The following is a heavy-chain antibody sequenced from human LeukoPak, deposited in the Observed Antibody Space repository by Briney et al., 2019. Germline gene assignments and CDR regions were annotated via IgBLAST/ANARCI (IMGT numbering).Heavy chain of an antibody. CDR1: GGSVSTSHYY. D-gene: IGHD2-2*02. Sequence: PSETLSLTCTVSGGSVSTSHYYWGWIRQPPGKGLEWIGYIYYSGRTYYNPSLKSRVTISVDTSKNEFSLKLNSVTAADTAVYYCARSWAPGYCSSTTCYNFDYWGQGTLVTVSS. CDR2: IYYSGRT. J-gene: IGHJ4*02. V-gene: IGHV4-39*01. CDR3: ARSWAPGYCSSTTCYNFDY.